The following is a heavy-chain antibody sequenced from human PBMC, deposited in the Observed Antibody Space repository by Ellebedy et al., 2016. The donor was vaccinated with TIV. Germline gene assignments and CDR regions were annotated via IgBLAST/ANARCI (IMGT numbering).Heavy chain of an antibody. D-gene: IGHD2-15*01. CDR2: IDHSGST. CDR1: GESFSGYY. CDR3: ATSWWTRDAFDI. V-gene: IGHV4-34*01. J-gene: IGHJ3*02. Sequence: MPSETLSLTCAVYGESFSGYYWSWIRQPPGKGLECIGEIDHSGSTNYNPPLKSRVTISVATSKSQVSLKLSSVTAADTAVYYCATSWWTRDAFDIWGQGTMVTVSS.